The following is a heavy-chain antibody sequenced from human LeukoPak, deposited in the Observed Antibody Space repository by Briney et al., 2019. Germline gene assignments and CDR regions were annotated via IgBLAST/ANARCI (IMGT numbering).Heavy chain of an antibody. Sequence: GASVKVSCKASGYTFTSYGISWVRQAPGQGLEWMGWISGYNGNTNFAQKLQGRVTLTTDTSTNTAYMELGSLRSDDTAVYYCARARPDYYDSIGYSWADAFDIWGQGTMVTVP. V-gene: IGHV1-18*01. D-gene: IGHD3-22*01. J-gene: IGHJ3*02. CDR3: ARARPDYYDSIGYSWADAFDI. CDR2: ISGYNGNT. CDR1: GYTFTSYG.